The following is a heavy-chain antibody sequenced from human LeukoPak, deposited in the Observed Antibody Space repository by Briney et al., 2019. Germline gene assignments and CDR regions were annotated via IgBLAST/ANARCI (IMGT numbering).Heavy chain of an antibody. D-gene: IGHD3-10*01. J-gene: IGHJ4*02. CDR3: AKEPASGSCFDY. CDR2: ISGSGGST. Sequence: PGGSLRLSCVASGFTFTSYDMSWVRQAPGRGLGWVSAISGSGGSTYYADSVKGRFTISRDNSKNTLYLQMNSLRAEDTALYYCAKEPASGSCFDYWGQGTLVTVSS. CDR1: GFTFTSYD. V-gene: IGHV3-23*01.